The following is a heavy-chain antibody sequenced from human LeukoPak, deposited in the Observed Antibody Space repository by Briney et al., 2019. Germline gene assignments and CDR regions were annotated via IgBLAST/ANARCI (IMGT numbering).Heavy chain of an antibody. CDR3: ARVDGGSYSTYYFDY. D-gene: IGHD1-26*01. CDR1: GFTFSSYW. CDR2: IKQDGSEK. J-gene: IGHJ4*02. Sequence: GGSPRLSCAASGFTFSSYWMSWVRQAPGKGLEWVANIKQDGSEKYYVDSVKGRFTISRDNAKNSLYLQMNSLRAEDTAVYYCARVDGGSYSTYYFDYWGQGTLVTVSS. V-gene: IGHV3-7*04.